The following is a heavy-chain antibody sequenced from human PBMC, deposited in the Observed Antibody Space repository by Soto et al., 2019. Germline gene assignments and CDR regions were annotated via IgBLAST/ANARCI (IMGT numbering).Heavy chain of an antibody. CDR3: ARHSLGYCSGGSCVLDLRY. CDR2: IYYSGST. J-gene: IGHJ4*02. Sequence: PSETLSLTCTVSGGSISSSSYYWGWIRQPPGKGLEWIGSIYYSGSTYYNPSLKSRVTISVDTSKNQFSLKLSSVTAADTAVYYCARHSLGYCSGGSCVLDLRYWGRGTLVTVSS. CDR1: GGSISSSSYY. D-gene: IGHD2-15*01. V-gene: IGHV4-39*01.